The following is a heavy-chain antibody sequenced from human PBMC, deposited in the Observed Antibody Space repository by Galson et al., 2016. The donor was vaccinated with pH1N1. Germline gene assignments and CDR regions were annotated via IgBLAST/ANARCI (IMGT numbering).Heavy chain of an antibody. CDR3: ARAVTPLGAAFDI. V-gene: IGHV1-46*01. CDR1: GYTFTSYY. Sequence: SVKVSCKASGYTFTSYYMHWVRQAPGQGLEWMGIINPSGGSTSYAQKFQGRVTMTRDTSTSTVYMELSRLRSEDTAVYYCARAVTPLGAAFDIWGQGTMVTGSS. CDR2: INPSGGST. D-gene: IGHD4-17*01. J-gene: IGHJ3*02.